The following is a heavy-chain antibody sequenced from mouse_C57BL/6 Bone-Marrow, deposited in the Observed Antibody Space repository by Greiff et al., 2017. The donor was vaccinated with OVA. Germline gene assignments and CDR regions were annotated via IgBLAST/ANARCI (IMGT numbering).Heavy chain of an antibody. Sequence: EVKLQQSGPGLVKPSQSLSLTCSVTGYSITSGYYWNWIRQFPGNKLEWMGYISYDGSNNYNPSLKNRISITRDTSKNQFFLKLNSVTTEDTATYDCARDIYYDYDGNYFDYWGQGTTLTVSS. D-gene: IGHD2-4*01. V-gene: IGHV3-6*01. J-gene: IGHJ2*01. CDR3: ARDIYYDYDGNYFDY. CDR2: ISYDGSN. CDR1: GYSITSGYY.